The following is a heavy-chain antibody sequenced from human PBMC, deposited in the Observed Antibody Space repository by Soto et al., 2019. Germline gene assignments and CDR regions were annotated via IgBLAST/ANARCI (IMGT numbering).Heavy chain of an antibody. Sequence: GESLKISCAASGFTFSSYGMHWVRQAPGKGLEWVAVISYDGSNKYYADSVKGRFTISRDNSKNTLYLQMNSLRAEDTAVYYCSRGGAYYYYGMDVWGQGTTVNVSS. CDR1: GFTFSSYG. CDR2: ISYDGSNK. D-gene: IGHD3-10*01. CDR3: SRGGAYYYYGMDV. J-gene: IGHJ6*02. V-gene: IGHV3-30*03.